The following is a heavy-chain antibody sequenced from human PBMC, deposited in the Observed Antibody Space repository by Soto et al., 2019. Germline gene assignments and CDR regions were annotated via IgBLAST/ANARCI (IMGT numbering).Heavy chain of an antibody. CDR2: INAGNGNT. Sequence: VKVSCKASGYNFIDYYIQWVRQAPGQRLEWMGWINAGNGNTKYSQKFQGRVTITRDTSASTAYMELSSLRSEDTAVYYCARDITMVRGVIYFDYWGQGTLVTVSS. J-gene: IGHJ4*02. CDR1: GYNFIDYY. D-gene: IGHD3-10*01. V-gene: IGHV1-3*01. CDR3: ARDITMVRGVIYFDY.